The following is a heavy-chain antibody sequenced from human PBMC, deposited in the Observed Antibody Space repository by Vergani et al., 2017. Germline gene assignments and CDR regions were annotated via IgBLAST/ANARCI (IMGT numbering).Heavy chain of an antibody. CDR3: VRSRSFYFDN. V-gene: IGHV4-31*03. CDR2: IYYSGNT. CDR1: GASINSGGYY. J-gene: IGHJ4*02. Sequence: QVQLQESGPGLVTPSQTLSLTCSVSGASINSGGYYWSWIRQSPGGGLEWIGYIYYSGNTYYNPSFKSRVTISVDTSKNQISLDLNSVTAADTAVYYCVRSRSFYFDNWGQGTLITVSS.